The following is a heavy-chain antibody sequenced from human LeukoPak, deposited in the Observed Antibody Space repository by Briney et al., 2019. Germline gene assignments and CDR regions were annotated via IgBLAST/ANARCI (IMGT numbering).Heavy chain of an antibody. CDR2: INSDGSST. V-gene: IGHV3-74*01. Sequence: PGGSLRLSCAASGFSFSRYWMHWVRQAPGKGLVWVSRINSDGSSTIYADSVRGRFTISRDNSKNTLYLQMNSLRVDDTAVYYCARDVQGGYCSSASCYSDYWGQGTLVTVSS. CDR1: GFSFSRYW. J-gene: IGHJ4*02. CDR3: ARDVQGGYCSSASCYSDY. D-gene: IGHD2-2*01.